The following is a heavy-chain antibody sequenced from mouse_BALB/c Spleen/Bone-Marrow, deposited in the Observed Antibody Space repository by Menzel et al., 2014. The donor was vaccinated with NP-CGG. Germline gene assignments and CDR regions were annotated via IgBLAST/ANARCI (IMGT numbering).Heavy chain of an antibody. Sequence: EVHLVESGGGLVQPGGSLRLSCATSGFTFTDYYMSWVRQPPGKALEWLGLIRNKAKGYTSENSASVKGRFTISRDNTESILYLQMNTLRAEDSAAYYCARDINYDIYWYCDVWGAGTTVTVSS. CDR3: ARDINYDIYWYCDV. CDR1: GFTFTDYY. CDR2: IRNKAKGYTS. D-gene: IGHD2-4*01. V-gene: IGHV7-3*02. J-gene: IGHJ1*01.